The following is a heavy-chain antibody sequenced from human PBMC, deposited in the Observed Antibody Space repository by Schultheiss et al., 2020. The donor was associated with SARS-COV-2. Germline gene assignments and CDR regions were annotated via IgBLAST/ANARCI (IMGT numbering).Heavy chain of an antibody. D-gene: IGHD3-3*02. V-gene: IGHV3-11*04. CDR2: ISGSGGST. Sequence: GGSLRLSCAASGFTFSDYYMSWIRQAPGKGLEWVSAISGSGGSTYYADSVKGRFTISRDNAKNSLYLQMNSLRAEDTATYYCVKETFYFDYWGQGTLVTVSS. CDR1: GFTFSDYY. CDR3: VKETFYFDY. J-gene: IGHJ4*02.